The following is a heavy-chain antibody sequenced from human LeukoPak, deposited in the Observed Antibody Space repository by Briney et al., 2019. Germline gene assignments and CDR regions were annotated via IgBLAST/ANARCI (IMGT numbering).Heavy chain of an antibody. CDR3: AREGTGYCSGRSCPFDY. J-gene: IGHJ4*02. D-gene: IGHD2-15*01. Sequence: GGSLRLSCAGSGFTFSTYSMHWVRQAPGKGLEWVSSIISSSNYIYYADSAKGRFTISRDDAKNSLYLQMNSLRAEDTAVYYCAREGTGYCSGRSCPFDYWGQGGLVTVSS. CDR2: IISSSNYI. CDR1: GFTFSTYS. V-gene: IGHV3-21*01.